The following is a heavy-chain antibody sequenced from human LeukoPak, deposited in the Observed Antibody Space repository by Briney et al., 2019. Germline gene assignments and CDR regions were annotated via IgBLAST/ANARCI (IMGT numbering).Heavy chain of an antibody. J-gene: IGHJ3*02. CDR2: ISGSGGST. Sequence: GGSLRLSCVASGLTFSTYAMSWVRQAPGKGLEWVSGISGSGGSTPYADSVKGRFTISRDNSKNTLYLQMNSLRAEDTAVYYCEKDLEDTAMIRRPFDIWGQGTMVTVSS. CDR1: GLTFSTYA. V-gene: IGHV3-23*01. CDR3: EKDLEDTAMIRRPFDI. D-gene: IGHD5-18*01.